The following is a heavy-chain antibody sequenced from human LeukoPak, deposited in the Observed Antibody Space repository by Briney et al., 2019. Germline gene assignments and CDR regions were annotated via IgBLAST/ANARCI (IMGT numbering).Heavy chain of an antibody. CDR2: IYYSGNT. CDR3: ARDSSGWYGRGSYYYYYMDV. V-gene: IGHV4-59*01. Sequence: SETLSLTCTVSGGSISGYYWNWIRQPPGKGLEWIGYIYYSGNTNYNPSLKSRVTISLDTSKNQFSLKLSSVTAADTAVYYCARDSSGWYGRGSYYYYYMDVWGKGTTVTISS. D-gene: IGHD6-19*01. CDR1: GGSISGYY. J-gene: IGHJ6*03.